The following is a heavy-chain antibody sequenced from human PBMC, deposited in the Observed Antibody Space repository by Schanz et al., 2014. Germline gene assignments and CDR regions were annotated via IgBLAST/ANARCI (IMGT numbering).Heavy chain of an antibody. D-gene: IGHD3-10*01. CDR3: AKGRFGELSAFDI. V-gene: IGHV3-23*04. CDR2: ISGSGGST. J-gene: IGHJ3*02. CDR1: GFTFSSHW. Sequence: VQLVESGGGLVKPGGSLRLSCAASGFTFSSHWMHWVRQAPGKGLEWVSAISGSGGSTYYADSVKGRFTISRDNSKNTLYLQMNSLRAEDTAVYYCAKGRFGELSAFDIWGQGTMVTVSS.